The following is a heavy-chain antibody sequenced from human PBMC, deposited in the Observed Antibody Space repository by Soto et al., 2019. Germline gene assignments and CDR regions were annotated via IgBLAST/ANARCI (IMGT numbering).Heavy chain of an antibody. CDR3: ARDDGAVAGTFDP. J-gene: IGHJ5*02. CDR1: GFTFSSYG. V-gene: IGHV3-33*01. D-gene: IGHD6-19*01. CDR2: IWYDGSNK. Sequence: QVQLVESGGGVVQPGRSLRLSCAASGFTFSSYGMHWVRQAPGKGLEWVAVIWYDGSNKYYADSVKGRFTISRDNSKNTLYLQMNSLRAEDTAVYYCARDDGAVAGTFDPWCQGTLVTVSS.